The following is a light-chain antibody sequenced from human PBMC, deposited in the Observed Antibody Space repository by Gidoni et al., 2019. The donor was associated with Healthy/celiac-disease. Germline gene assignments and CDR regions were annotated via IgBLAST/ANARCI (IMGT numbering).Light chain of an antibody. V-gene: IGKV1-6*01. CDR2: AAS. CDR3: LQDYNYPFT. J-gene: IGKJ3*01. Sequence: AIQMTQSPSSLSASAVDRVTITCRASQGIRNDLGWYQQKPGKAPKLLIYAASSLQSGVPSRFSGSGSGTDFTLTISSLQPEDFATYYCLQDYNYPFTFGPGTKVDIK. CDR1: QGIRND.